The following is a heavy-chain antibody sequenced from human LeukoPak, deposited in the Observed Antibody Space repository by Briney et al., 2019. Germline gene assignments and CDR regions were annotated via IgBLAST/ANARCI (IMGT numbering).Heavy chain of an antibody. Sequence: GGSLRLSCAASGTTFASHYMTWVRQTPEKGLEWVANINQDGSEKNYVDSAKGRFTISRDNAKKSLYLQMNSLRAEDTAVYYCASAAGWESAYWGQGTLVTVSS. CDR3: ASAAGWESAY. CDR1: GTTFASHY. J-gene: IGHJ4*02. CDR2: INQDGSEK. V-gene: IGHV3-7*01. D-gene: IGHD1-26*01.